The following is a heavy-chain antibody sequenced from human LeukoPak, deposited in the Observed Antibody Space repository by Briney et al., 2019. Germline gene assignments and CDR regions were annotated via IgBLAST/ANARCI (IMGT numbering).Heavy chain of an antibody. CDR1: GYTFTDYY. Sequence: ASVKVSCKASGYTFTDYYIHWIRQAPGQGLERMGWIRPDSGGATYTQRFQGRVTMTRDTSITTAYMELDNLRSDDTAIYYCARGSTLTGSRSHYISWGQGTLVTVSS. CDR3: ARGSTLTGSRSHYIS. V-gene: IGHV1-2*02. CDR2: IRPDSGGA. J-gene: IGHJ5*02. D-gene: IGHD1-20*01.